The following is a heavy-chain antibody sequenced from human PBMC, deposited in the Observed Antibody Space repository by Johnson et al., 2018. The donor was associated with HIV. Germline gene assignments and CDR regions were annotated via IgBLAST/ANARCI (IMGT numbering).Heavy chain of an antibody. CDR2: IYSGGTT. CDR3: TRAYSYGAFDI. V-gene: IGHV3-66*01. CDR1: GFTVSSNY. Sequence: VQLVESGGGLVQPGGSLRLSCAASGFTVSSNYMSWVRQAPGKGLGWVSVIYSGGTTYYADSVKGRFTISRDNSKNTLFLQMNSLRADDTAVYYCTRAYSYGAFDIWGLGTMVTVSS. J-gene: IGHJ3*02. D-gene: IGHD5-18*01.